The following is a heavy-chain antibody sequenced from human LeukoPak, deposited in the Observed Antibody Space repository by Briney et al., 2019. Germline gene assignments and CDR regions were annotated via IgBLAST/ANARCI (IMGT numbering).Heavy chain of an antibody. CDR1: GFTFSNYG. CDR2: IRYDGSNK. Sequence: GGSLRLSCAASGFTFSNYGMHWVRQAPGKGLEWVAFIRYDGSNKYYADSVKGRFTISRDNSKNTLYLQMNSLRAEDTAVYYCAKVKWVGGDCQLLSGHYFDYWGQGTLVTVSS. J-gene: IGHJ4*02. V-gene: IGHV3-30*02. CDR3: AKVKWVGGDCQLLSGHYFDY. D-gene: IGHD2-2*01.